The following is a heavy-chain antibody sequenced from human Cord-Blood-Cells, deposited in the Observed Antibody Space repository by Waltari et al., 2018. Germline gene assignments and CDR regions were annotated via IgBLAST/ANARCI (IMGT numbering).Heavy chain of an antibody. D-gene: IGHD1-20*01. Sequence: QVQLVQSGAEVKKPGSSAKVSCKASGGTFSTYAISWVRQAPGKGLEWMGRIIPILGIANYAQKFQGRVTITADKSTSTAYMELSSLRSEDTAVYYCARIAEYNWTFDYWGQGTLVTVSS. CDR1: GGTFSTYA. J-gene: IGHJ4*02. CDR2: IIPILGIA. V-gene: IGHV1-69*09. CDR3: ARIAEYNWTFDY.